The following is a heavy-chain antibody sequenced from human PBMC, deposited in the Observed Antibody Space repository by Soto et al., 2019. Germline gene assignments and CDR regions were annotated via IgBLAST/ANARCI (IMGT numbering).Heavy chain of an antibody. Sequence: QVHLQESGPGLVKSSETLSITCTVSGCSISSYYWRWVRQPPGKVLEWIGYIYYSGSTNYNPPLKSRVTISVDTSKNQFSLKLSSVTAADTAVYYCARRYGGHFDFWGQGTLVTVSS. CDR2: IYYSGST. D-gene: IGHD1-26*01. CDR3: ARRYGGHFDF. V-gene: IGHV4-59*01. CDR1: GCSISSYY. J-gene: IGHJ4*02.